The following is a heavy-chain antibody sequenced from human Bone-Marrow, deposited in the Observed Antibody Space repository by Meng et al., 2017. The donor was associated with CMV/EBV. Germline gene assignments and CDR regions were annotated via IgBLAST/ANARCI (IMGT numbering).Heavy chain of an antibody. CDR2: IGTAGDT. V-gene: IGHV3-13*01. CDR3: TTDSVVVPAAIDY. J-gene: IGHJ4*02. CDR1: GFTFSSYD. D-gene: IGHD2-2*01. Sequence: GESLKISCAASGFTFSSYDMHWVRQATGKGLEWVSAIGTAGDTYYPGSVKGRFTISRENAKNSLYLQMNSLKTEDTAVYYCTTDSVVVPAAIDYWGQGTLVTVSS.